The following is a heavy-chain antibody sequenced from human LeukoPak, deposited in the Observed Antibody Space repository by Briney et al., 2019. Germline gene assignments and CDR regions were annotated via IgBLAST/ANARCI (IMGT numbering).Heavy chain of an antibody. D-gene: IGHD2-8*01. Sequence: SETLSLTCTVSGGSISSHYWSWIRQPPGKGLEWIGYIYYSGSTNYNPSLKSRVTISVDTSKNQVSLKLSSVTAADTAVYFCTRVVNGGHFDSWGQGTLVTVSS. CDR1: GGSISSHY. J-gene: IGHJ4*02. CDR2: IYYSGST. CDR3: TRVVNGGHFDS. V-gene: IGHV4-59*11.